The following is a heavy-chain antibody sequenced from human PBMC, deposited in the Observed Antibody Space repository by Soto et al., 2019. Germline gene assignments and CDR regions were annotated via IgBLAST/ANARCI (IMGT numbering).Heavy chain of an antibody. D-gene: IGHD3-3*01. V-gene: IGHV3-48*03. CDR3: ARPQEIDNFWSLGYYYPVDV. J-gene: IGHJ6*02. Sequence: PEESLRLSCVASGFTFSSYEMNWVRQAPGKGLKWVSYISSSGMTVYYADSVKGRFTISRDNAKNSLYLQMNNLRAEDTAVYYCARPQEIDNFWSLGYYYPVDVWGQGTTVTVSS. CDR2: ISSSGMTV. CDR1: GFTFSSYE.